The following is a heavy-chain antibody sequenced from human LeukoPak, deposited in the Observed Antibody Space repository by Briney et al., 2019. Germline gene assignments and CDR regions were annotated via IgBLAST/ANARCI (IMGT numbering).Heavy chain of an antibody. J-gene: IGHJ4*02. V-gene: IGHV3-30*04. D-gene: IGHD6-13*01. CDR1: GFTFSSYA. CDR2: ISYDGSNK. CDR3: AKDNSYSSSWSDY. Sequence: PGRSLRLSCAASGFTFSSYAMHWVRQAPGKGLEWVAVISYDGSNKYYADSVKGRFTISRDNSKNTLYLQMNSLRAEDTAVYYCAKDNSYSSSWSDYWGQGTLVTVSS.